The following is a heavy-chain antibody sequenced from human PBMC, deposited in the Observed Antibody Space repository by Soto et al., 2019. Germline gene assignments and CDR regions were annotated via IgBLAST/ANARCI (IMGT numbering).Heavy chain of an antibody. CDR3: ARVEGRFYYGMDV. V-gene: IGHV4-4*02. Sequence: QVQLQESGPGLVKPSGTLSLTCAVSGGPISSSNCWSWVRQPPGKGLEWIGEIYHSGSANYNPCLKSRGNIAVDKSKIQFSLKRGSVTAADTAVYYCARVEGRFYYGMDVWGQGTTVTVSS. CDR2: IYHSGSA. CDR1: GGPISSSNC. J-gene: IGHJ6*02.